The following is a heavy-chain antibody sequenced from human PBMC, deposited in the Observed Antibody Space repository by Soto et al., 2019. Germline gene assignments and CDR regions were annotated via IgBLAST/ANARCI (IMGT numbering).Heavy chain of an antibody. CDR1: GFNFKNYA. D-gene: IGHD6-13*01. CDR2: VYNSGDTK. V-gene: IGHV3-23*01. J-gene: IGHJ4*02. CDR3: ARETSSWSPLDY. Sequence: PGGSLRLSCAASGFNFKNYAMTWVRQAPGKGLEWVSTVYNSGDTKHYADSVKGRFTISRDNAKNTLYLQMNSLRAEDTAVYYCARETSSWSPLDYWGQGTLVTVSS.